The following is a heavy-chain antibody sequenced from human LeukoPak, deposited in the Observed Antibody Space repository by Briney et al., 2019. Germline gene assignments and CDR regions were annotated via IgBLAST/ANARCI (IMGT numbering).Heavy chain of an antibody. CDR3: AKDHYWSIDY. CDR1: GFDFSSNW. Sequence: GGSLRLSCAASGFDFSSNWMHWVRHAPGQGLVWVSRKGDGISTNYADSVKGRFTISRDIAENTLYLQMNSLRAEDTGVYYCAKDHYWSIDYWGRGTLVTVSS. V-gene: IGHV3-74*01. J-gene: IGHJ4*02. CDR2: KGDGIST. D-gene: IGHD3-3*01.